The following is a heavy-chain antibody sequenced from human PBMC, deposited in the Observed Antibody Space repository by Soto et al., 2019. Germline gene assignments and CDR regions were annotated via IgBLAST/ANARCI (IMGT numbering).Heavy chain of an antibody. Sequence: EVQLLESGGGLVQPGGSLSLSCAASGFTFNSYAMSWVRQAPGKGLEWVSLISGNGGTTNYADSVKGRFTISRDNSKKKLYLQMDSLRAEDTAVYYCAKGKSHKLFGVDTLFDYWGQGTLVTVSS. D-gene: IGHD3-3*01. CDR3: AKGKSHKLFGVDTLFDY. J-gene: IGHJ4*02. V-gene: IGHV3-23*01. CDR2: ISGNGGTT. CDR1: GFTFNSYA.